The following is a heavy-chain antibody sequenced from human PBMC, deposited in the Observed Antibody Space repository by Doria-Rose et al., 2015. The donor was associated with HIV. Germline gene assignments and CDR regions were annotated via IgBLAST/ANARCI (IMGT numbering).Heavy chain of an antibody. V-gene: IGHV3-20*03. D-gene: IGHD6-6*01. CDR3: AREVRSTIDARGNWFDP. J-gene: IGHJ5*02. CDR2: INWNGGST. CDR1: TFDDYG. Sequence: TFDDYGMTWVRQAPGKGLEWVSNINWNGGSTGYADSVKGRFTISRDNAKNSLYLQMSNLRAEDTALYYCAREVRSTIDARGNWFDPWGQGTLVTVSA.